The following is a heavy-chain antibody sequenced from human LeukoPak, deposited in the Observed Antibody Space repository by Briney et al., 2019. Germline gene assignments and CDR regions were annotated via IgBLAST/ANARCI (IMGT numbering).Heavy chain of an antibody. J-gene: IGHJ5*02. CDR1: GYSFTSYW. D-gene: IGHD2-2*01. V-gene: IGHV5-51*01. CDR3: ARHGDCSSTSCLKAGFDP. Sequence: GESLKISCKGSGYSFTSYWIGWVRQMPGKGLEWMGIIYPGGSDTRYSPSFQGHVTISADKSISTAYLQWSSLKASDTAMYYCARHGDCSSTSCLKAGFDPWGQGTLVTVSS. CDR2: IYPGGSDT.